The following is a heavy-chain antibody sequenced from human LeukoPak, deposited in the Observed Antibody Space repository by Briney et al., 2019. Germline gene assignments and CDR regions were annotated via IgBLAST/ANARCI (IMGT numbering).Heavy chain of an antibody. D-gene: IGHD1-26*01. J-gene: IGHJ4*02. Sequence: PSETLSLTCAVYGGSFSGYYWSCIRQPPRKGLEWVGEINHSGSTNYNPSLKRRVATSVDTSKNQFSLKLSSVTAADTAVYYCASRSGSYTANDYWGQGTLVTVSS. CDR3: ASRSGSYTANDY. CDR1: GGSFSGYY. CDR2: INHSGST. V-gene: IGHV4-34*01.